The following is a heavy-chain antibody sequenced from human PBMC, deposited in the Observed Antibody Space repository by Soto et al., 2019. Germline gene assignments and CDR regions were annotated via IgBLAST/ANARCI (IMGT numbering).Heavy chain of an antibody. J-gene: IGHJ3*02. CDR1: GFTFRTFG. Sequence: AGGSQRLSSTASGFTFRTFGMHWVRQAPGKGLEWVALISYDGSNKYYADSVKGRFTIPRDNSKNTLYLQMNSLRAEDTALYYCAKNTIFGVVTPKGAFDIWGQGTMVTVSS. D-gene: IGHD3-3*01. V-gene: IGHV3-30*18. CDR2: ISYDGSNK. CDR3: AKNTIFGVVTPKGAFDI.